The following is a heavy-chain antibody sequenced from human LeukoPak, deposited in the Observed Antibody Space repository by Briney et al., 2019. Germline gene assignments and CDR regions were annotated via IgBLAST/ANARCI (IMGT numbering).Heavy chain of an antibody. J-gene: IGHJ4*02. CDR2: IIPIFGTA. CDR3: VMGLGQLSPFDY. V-gene: IGHV1-69*05. Sequence: ASVKVSCKASGGTFRSYAISWVRQAPGQGLEWMGGIIPIFGTANYAQKFQGRVTITTDESTSTAYMELSSLRSEDTAVYYRVMGLGQLSPFDYWGQGTLVTVSS. CDR1: GGTFRSYA. D-gene: IGHD2-8*01.